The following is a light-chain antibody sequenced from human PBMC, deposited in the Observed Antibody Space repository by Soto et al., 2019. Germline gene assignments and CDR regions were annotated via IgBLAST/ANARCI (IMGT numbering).Light chain of an antibody. Sequence: QAVVTQPPSASGTPGQKVFISCSGSSSNIGGTNYAYWYQQLPGAAPKLLIHSNNLRPSGVPERISGSKFGTAASLAISGLRSEDEAVYYCASWDDRLGAVIFGGGTKLTVL. V-gene: IGLV1-47*02. CDR2: SNN. CDR1: SSNIGGTNY. J-gene: IGLJ2*01. CDR3: ASWDDRLGAVI.